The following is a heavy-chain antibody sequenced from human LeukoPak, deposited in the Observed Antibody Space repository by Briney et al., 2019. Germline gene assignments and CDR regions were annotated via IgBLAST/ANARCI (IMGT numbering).Heavy chain of an antibody. V-gene: IGHV3-23*01. CDR3: AKGPVSAIVGATTLDY. J-gene: IGHJ4*02. CDR1: GFSFCNYA. Sequence: GSLRLSCAASGFSFCNYAMNWVRPAPGEGLGWGSPNCGSTGSTYYADSVKGRFSISRDNSKNTVYLQMNSLRVEDTAMYYCAKGPVSAIVGATTLDYWGQGTLVAVSS. CDR2: NCGSTGST. D-gene: IGHD1-26*01.